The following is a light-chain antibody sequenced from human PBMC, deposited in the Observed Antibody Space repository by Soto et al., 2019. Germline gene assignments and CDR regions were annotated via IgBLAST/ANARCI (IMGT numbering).Light chain of an antibody. Sequence: DIQMTQSPSSLSASVGDRVTITCRASQGISNYLAWYQQKPGKVPKLLIYTASTLQSGVPDRFTASGSGTDFTLTITSLQAEDVAVYYCQQYHSTPWTFGQGTKGDIK. J-gene: IGKJ1*01. CDR1: QGISNY. V-gene: IGKV1-27*01. CDR3: QQYHSTPWT. CDR2: TAS.